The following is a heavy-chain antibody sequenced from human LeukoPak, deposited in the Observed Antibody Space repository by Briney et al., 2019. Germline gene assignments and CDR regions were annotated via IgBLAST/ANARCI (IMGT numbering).Heavy chain of an antibody. Sequence: SETLSLTCTVSGGSISSYYWSWIRQPAGTGLEWIGYISHIGRTNYNPSLKSRVTISIDTSKNQFSLKLSSVTAADTAVYYCARGRGGLDYWGQGTLVTVSS. CDR1: GGSISSYY. CDR2: ISHIGRT. CDR3: ARGRGGLDY. D-gene: IGHD1-26*01. J-gene: IGHJ4*02. V-gene: IGHV4-59*12.